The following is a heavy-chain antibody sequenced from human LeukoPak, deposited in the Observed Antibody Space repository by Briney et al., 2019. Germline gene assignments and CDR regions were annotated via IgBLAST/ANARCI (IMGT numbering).Heavy chain of an antibody. CDR3: ARHRSTSSSYYYYYYLDV. CDR2: IYPGDSDT. J-gene: IGHJ6*03. V-gene: IGHV5-51*01. Sequence: GESLKISCKGSGYSFTFYWIGWVRQMPGKGLEWMGIIYPGDSDTRYSPSFQGQVTISADKSISTAYLQWSSLKASDTAMYYCARHRSTSSSYYYYYYLDVWGKGTTVTVSS. D-gene: IGHD2-2*01. CDR1: GYSFTFYW.